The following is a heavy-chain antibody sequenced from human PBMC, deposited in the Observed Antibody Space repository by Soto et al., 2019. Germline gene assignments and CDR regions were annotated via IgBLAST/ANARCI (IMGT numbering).Heavy chain of an antibody. D-gene: IGHD6-13*01. J-gene: IGHJ6*03. CDR1: GGTFSSYT. CDR3: AREQQLVPGIYYYYYMDV. Sequence: QVQLVQSGAEVKKPGSSVKVSCKASGGTFSSYTISWVRQAPGQGLEWMGRIIPILGIANYAQKFQGRVTITADKSTSTAYMELSSLRSEDTAVYYCAREQQLVPGIYYYYYMDVWGKGPTVTVSS. V-gene: IGHV1-69*08. CDR2: IIPILGIA.